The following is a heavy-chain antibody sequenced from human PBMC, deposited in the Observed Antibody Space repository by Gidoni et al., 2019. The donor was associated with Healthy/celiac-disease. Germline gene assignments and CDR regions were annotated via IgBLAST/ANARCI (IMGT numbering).Heavy chain of an antibody. Sequence: KYAQKFQGRVTITADKSTSTAYMELSSLRSEDTAVYYCARDRRDGYNSREGFDYWGQGTLVTVSS. D-gene: IGHD5-12*01. V-gene: IGHV1-69*04. J-gene: IGHJ4*02. CDR3: ARDRRDGYNSREGFDY.